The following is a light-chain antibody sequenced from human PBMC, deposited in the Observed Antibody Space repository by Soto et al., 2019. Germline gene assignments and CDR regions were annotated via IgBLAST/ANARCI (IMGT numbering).Light chain of an antibody. CDR2: GAS. Sequence: EIVMTQSPATLSVSPGERATLSCRASHSVSSNLAWYQQKPGQAPRLLIYGASTMATGIPSRFSGSGCGTECTLTSNSLQSKDCAVYCEQQYNNWPPWTFGQGTKVEIK. CDR1: HSVSSN. CDR3: QQYNNWPPWT. J-gene: IGKJ1*01. V-gene: IGKV3-15*01.